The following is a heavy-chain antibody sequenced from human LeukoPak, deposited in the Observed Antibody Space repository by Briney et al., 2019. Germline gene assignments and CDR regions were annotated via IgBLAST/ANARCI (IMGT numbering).Heavy chain of an antibody. CDR2: ISNTGSYT. V-gene: IGHV3-21*01. D-gene: IGHD4-11*01. J-gene: IGHJ4*02. CDR1: GFTFSGYS. CDR3: ARDLEDYNNYGEMAI. Sequence: PGGSLRLSCAASGFTFSGYSLTWVRQAPGKGLEWVSSISNTGSYTYYLDSVKGRFTISRDNAKNSTFLQMNSLRAEDTAVYFCARDLEDYNNYGEMAIWGQGTLVTVSS.